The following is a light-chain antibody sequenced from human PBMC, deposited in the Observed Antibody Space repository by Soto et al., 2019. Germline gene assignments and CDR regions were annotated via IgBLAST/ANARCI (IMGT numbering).Light chain of an antibody. Sequence: EIVLTQSPGTLSLSPGERATLSCRASQSVTSNYLAWYQQKPGQAPRLLIYAASRRAPGIPDRFSASGSGTDFTLTISRLEPEDFAVYFCQQYGTSPPWTFDQGAKVDIK. J-gene: IGKJ1*01. CDR2: AAS. CDR1: QSVTSNY. V-gene: IGKV3-20*01. CDR3: QQYGTSPPWT.